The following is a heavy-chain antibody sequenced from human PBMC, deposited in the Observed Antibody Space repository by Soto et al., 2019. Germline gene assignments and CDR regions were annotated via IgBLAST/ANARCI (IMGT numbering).Heavy chain of an antibody. CDR1: GGSISNYY. CDR3: ARAEYGGYLLYFDY. J-gene: IGHJ4*02. Sequence: SETLSLTCTVSGGSISNYYWSWIRQAPGKGLEWIGYVYYSGSTNYNPSLKSRVTISVDTSKNRFSLKLSSVTAADTAVYYCARAEYGGYLLYFDYWGQGTLVTVSS. CDR2: VYYSGST. D-gene: IGHD5-12*01. V-gene: IGHV4-59*01.